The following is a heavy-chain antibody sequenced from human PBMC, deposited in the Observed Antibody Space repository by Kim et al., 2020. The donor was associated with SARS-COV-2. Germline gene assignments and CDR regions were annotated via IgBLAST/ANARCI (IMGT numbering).Heavy chain of an antibody. CDR3: ARRPYDSSGPPYEFYYYGMDV. J-gene: IGHJ6*02. Sequence: GESLKISCKGSGYSFTSYWISWVRQMPGKGLEWMGRIDPSDSYTNYSPSFQGHVTISADKSISTAYLQWSSLKASDTAMYYCARRPYDSSGPPYEFYYYGMDVWGQGTTVTVSS. D-gene: IGHD3-22*01. CDR1: GYSFTSYW. V-gene: IGHV5-10-1*01. CDR2: IDPSDSYT.